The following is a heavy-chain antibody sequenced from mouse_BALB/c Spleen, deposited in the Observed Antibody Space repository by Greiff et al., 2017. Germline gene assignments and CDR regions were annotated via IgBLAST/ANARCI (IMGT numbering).Heavy chain of an antibody. V-gene: IGHV5-6-4*01. CDR2: ISSGGSYT. Sequence: EVQVVESGGGLVKPGGSLKLSCAASGFTFSSYTMSWVRQTPEKRLEWVATISSGGSYTYYPDSVKGRFTISRDNAKNTLYLQMSSLKSEDTATYYCTRDQGSSGYVWFAYWGQGTLVTVSA. D-gene: IGHD3-1*01. CDR1: GFTFSSYT. CDR3: TRDQGSSGYVWFAY. J-gene: IGHJ3*01.